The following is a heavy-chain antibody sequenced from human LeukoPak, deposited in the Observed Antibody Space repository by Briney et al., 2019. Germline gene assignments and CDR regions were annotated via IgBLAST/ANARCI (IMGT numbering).Heavy chain of an antibody. V-gene: IGHV4-4*09. J-gene: IGHJ5*02. CDR3: ARHVEGYCSSTSCPGWFDP. CDR1: GGSISSYY. Sequence: ETLSLTCTVSGGSISSYYWSWLRKPPGKGLEWIGYIYTSGSTNYNPSLKSRVTISVDTSTNQFSLKLSAVTAADTHVYYCARHVEGYCSSTSCPGWFDPWGQGTLVTVSS. CDR2: IYTSGST. D-gene: IGHD2-2*01.